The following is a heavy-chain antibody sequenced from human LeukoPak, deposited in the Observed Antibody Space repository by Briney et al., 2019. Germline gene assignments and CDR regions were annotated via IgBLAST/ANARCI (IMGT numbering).Heavy chain of an antibody. J-gene: IGHJ4*02. D-gene: IGHD1-26*01. Sequence: ASVKVPCKASGGTFSSYAISWVRQAPGRGLEWLAWINPLSGATKFAHKFQQRVTLTRDTAISTAYMDLTDLTYDDTAIYYCARDHAQWAFLNEGGLCSDFWGQGTLITVSS. CDR3: ARDHAQWAFLNEGGLCSDF. V-gene: IGHV1-2*07. CDR1: GGTFSSYA. CDR2: INPLSGAT.